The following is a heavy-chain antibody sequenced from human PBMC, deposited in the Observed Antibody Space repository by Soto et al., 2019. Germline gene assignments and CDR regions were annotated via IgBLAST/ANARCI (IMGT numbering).Heavy chain of an antibody. J-gene: IGHJ5*02. D-gene: IGHD5-12*01. CDR2: INHSGST. V-gene: IGHV4-34*01. Sequence: SEPLSVTCTVYGRSFSGYYWSWIRQPPGKGLEWIGEINHSGSTNYNPSLKSRVTISVDTSKNQFSLKLSSVTAADTAVYYCARSGGYGGNWFDPWGQGTLVTVSS. CDR1: GRSFSGYY. CDR3: ARSGGYGGNWFDP.